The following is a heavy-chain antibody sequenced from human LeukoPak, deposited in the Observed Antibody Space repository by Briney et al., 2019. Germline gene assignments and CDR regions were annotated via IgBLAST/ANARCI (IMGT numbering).Heavy chain of an antibody. J-gene: IGHJ3*02. V-gene: IGHV1-2*02. D-gene: IGHD1-26*01. CDR1: GYTFTGYY. Sequence: ASVKVSCKASGYTFTGYYMHWVRQAPGQGLEWMGWINPNSGGTNYAQKLQGRVTMTRDTSISTAYMELSRLRSDDTAVYYCARDRGGGSYLGAFDIWGQGTMVTVSS. CDR3: ARDRGGGSYLGAFDI. CDR2: INPNSGGT.